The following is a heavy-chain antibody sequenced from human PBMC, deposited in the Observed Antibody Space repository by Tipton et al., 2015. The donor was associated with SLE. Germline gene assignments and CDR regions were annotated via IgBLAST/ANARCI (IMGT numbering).Heavy chain of an antibody. CDR2: IYTSGST. CDR1: GGSISSGSYY. J-gene: IGHJ4*02. Sequence: TLSLTCTVSGGSISSGSYYWSWIRQPAGKGLEWIGRIYTSGSTNYNPSLKSRVTISGDTSKNQFSLKLSSVTAADTAVYYCASGAVVSPFDYWGQGTLVTVSS. V-gene: IGHV4-61*02. D-gene: IGHD4-23*01. CDR3: ASGAVVSPFDY.